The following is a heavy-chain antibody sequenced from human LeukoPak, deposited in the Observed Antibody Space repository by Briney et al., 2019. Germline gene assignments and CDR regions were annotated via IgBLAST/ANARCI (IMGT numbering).Heavy chain of an antibody. CDR2: MSTNT. V-gene: IGHV1-18*01. D-gene: IGHD3-22*01. CDR3: ARNQYYYDSSGYSP. Sequence: ASVKVSCKTSGYTFINYGITWVRQAPGQGLEWMAWMSTNTNYARKFQGRVTLTTDTSTSTAYMELRSLRSDDTAVYYCARNQYYYDSSGYSPWGQGTLVTVSS. CDR1: GYTFINYG. J-gene: IGHJ5*02.